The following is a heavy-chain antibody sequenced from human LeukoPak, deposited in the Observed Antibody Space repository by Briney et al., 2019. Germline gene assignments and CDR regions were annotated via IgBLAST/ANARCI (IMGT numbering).Heavy chain of an antibody. V-gene: IGHV3-66*01. CDR1: GFTVSSSY. CDR2: IYNSGRI. CDR3: ARELGYCSTASCPFGY. D-gene: IGHD2-2*01. J-gene: IGHJ4*02. Sequence: GGSLRLSCAASGFTVSSSYMSWVRQAPGKGLEWVSVIYNSGRIEYADSVKGRFTISRDSSKNTLYFQMNSLRAEDSAVYYCARELGYCSTASCPFGYWGQGTLVTVSS.